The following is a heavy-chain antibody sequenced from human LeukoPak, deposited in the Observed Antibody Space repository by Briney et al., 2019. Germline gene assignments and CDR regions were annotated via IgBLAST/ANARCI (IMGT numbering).Heavy chain of an antibody. Sequence: PGGSLRLSCAASGFTVSSNYMSWVRQAPGKGLEWVSYISSSGSTIYYADSVKGRFTISRDNAKNSLYLQMNSLRAEDTAVYYCARELPEAAFGYWGQGTLVTVSS. CDR2: ISSSGSTI. V-gene: IGHV3-11*04. CDR3: ARELPEAAFGY. J-gene: IGHJ4*02. CDR1: GFTVSSNY. D-gene: IGHD2-15*01.